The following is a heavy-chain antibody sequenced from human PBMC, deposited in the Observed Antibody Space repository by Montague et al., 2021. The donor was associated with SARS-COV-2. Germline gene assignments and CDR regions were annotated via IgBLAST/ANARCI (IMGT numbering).Heavy chain of an antibody. Sequence: VKPTQTLTLTCTFSGFSLSTSGMCVSWIRQPPGKALEWLTLIDWDDDKYYSTSLKTRPTISKDTSKNQVVLTMTNMDPVDTATYYCARSYGTTVVTRAFDYWGQGTLVTVSS. V-gene: IGHV2-70*01. D-gene: IGHD4-23*01. CDR1: GFSLSTSGMC. CDR2: IDWDDDK. CDR3: ARSYGTTVVTRAFDY. J-gene: IGHJ4*02.